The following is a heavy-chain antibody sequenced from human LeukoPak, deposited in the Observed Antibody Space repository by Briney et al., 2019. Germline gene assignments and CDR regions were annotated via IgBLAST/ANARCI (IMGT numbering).Heavy chain of an antibody. D-gene: IGHD6-25*01. J-gene: IGHJ4*02. CDR2: ISGSGGST. Sequence: GGSLRLSCAASGFSFSSYAMSWVRQAPGKGLEWVSAISGSGGSTYYADSVKGRFTISRDNSKNTLYLQMNSLRAEDTAVYYCAKHPSGLPDYFDYWGQGTLVTVSS. CDR3: AKHPSGLPDYFDY. CDR1: GFSFSSYA. V-gene: IGHV3-23*01.